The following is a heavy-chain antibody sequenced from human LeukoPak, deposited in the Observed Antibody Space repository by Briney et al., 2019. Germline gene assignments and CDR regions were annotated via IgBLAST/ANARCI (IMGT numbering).Heavy chain of an antibody. CDR2: IYYSGST. Sequence: SETLSLTCTVSGGSISSYYWSWIRQPPGKGLEWIGYIYYSGSTNYNPSLKSRVTISADTSKNQFSLKLSSVTAADTAVYYCAGTTVTTDFSGDYYGMDVWGQGTTVTVSS. V-gene: IGHV4-59*01. J-gene: IGHJ6*02. CDR1: GGSISSYY. D-gene: IGHD4-17*01. CDR3: AGTTVTTDFSGDYYGMDV.